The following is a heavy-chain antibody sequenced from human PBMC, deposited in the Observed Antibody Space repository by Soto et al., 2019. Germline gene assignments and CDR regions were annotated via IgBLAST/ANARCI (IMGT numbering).Heavy chain of an antibody. D-gene: IGHD3-10*01. Sequence: EVRLVESGGGLVQPGGSLRLSCAAFGFTYRSYDMHWVRHVPGKGLEWVSSLGGAGAREYGGSVRGRFTISRDNAKNSLYLQMASRRVADTAVYYCTRATFGVGMDLWGQGTPVTVSS. CDR1: GFTYRSYD. CDR3: TRATFGVGMDL. J-gene: IGHJ6*02. CDR2: LGGAGAR. V-gene: IGHV3-13*01.